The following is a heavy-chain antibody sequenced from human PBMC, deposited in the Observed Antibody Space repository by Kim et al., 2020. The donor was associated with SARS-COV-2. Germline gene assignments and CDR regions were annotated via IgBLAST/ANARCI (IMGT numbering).Heavy chain of an antibody. CDR3: ARALDAFDI. Sequence: WNPTYAQGFTGRFVFSLDPSVSTAYLQISSLKAEDTAVYYCARALDAFDIWGQGTMVTVSS. CDR2: WNP. J-gene: IGHJ3*02. V-gene: IGHV7-4-1*02.